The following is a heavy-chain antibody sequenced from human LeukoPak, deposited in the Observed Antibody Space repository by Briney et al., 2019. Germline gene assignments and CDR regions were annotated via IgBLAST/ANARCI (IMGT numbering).Heavy chain of an antibody. CDR2: ISYDGSNK. CDR3: ASSEAAWDAFDI. Sequence: GGSLRLSCAASGFTFGSYAMHWVRQAPGKGLEWVAVISYDGSNKYYADSVKGRFTISRDNSKNTLYLQMNSLRAEDTAVYYCASSEAAWDAFDIWGQGTMDTVSS. J-gene: IGHJ3*02. D-gene: IGHD3-10*01. V-gene: IGHV3-30-3*01. CDR1: GFTFGSYA.